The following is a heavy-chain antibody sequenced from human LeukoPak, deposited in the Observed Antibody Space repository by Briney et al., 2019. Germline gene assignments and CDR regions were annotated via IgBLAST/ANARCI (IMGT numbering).Heavy chain of an antibody. CDR2: IYPRDGST. CDR1: GYTLTSNY. V-gene: IGHV1-46*01. Sequence: ASVKVSCKASGYTLTSNYIHWVRQAPGQGLEWMGMIYPRDGSTSYAQKFQGRVTVTRDASTSTVHMELSGLRSEDTAVYYCARDQEGFDYWGQGTLVTVSS. J-gene: IGHJ4*02. CDR3: ARDQEGFDY.